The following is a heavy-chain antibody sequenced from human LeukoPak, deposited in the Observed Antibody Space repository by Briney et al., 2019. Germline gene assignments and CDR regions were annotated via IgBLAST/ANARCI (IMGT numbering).Heavy chain of an antibody. D-gene: IGHD4-17*01. CDR3: AKDPNGDYIGAFDI. J-gene: IGHJ3*02. V-gene: IGHV3-23*01. CDR2: ISGSGGST. Sequence: QTGGSLRLSFTTPKFNFHNYGLTWVRQAPGKELEWVSSISGSGGSTQYAASVQGRFSISRDNSKNTLYLQMNSLKAEDTAVYYCAKDPNGDYIGAFDIWGQGTMVTVSS. CDR1: KFNFHNYG.